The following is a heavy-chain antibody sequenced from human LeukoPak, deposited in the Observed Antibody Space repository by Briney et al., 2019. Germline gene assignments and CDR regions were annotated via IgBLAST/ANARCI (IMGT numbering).Heavy chain of an antibody. J-gene: IGHJ4*02. CDR3: AHSTSGSSTYFFDY. V-gene: IGHV2-5*02. CDR1: RFSLSTSGVS. Sequence: SAPTLVKPTQTLTLTCTFSRFSLSTSGVSVGWIRQPPGEALDWLALIYWDDDKRYSPSLKSRLTITKDTSKNQVVLTMTNMHPVDTATYYCAHSTSGSSTYFFDYWGQGTLVTVSS. D-gene: IGHD3-10*01. CDR2: IYWDDDK.